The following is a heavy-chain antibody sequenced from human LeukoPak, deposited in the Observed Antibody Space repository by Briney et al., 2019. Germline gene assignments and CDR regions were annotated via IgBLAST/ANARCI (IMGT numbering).Heavy chain of an antibody. V-gene: IGHV3-48*01. CDR3: ARDGYYYDI. Sequence: GGSLRLSCAASGFSFSSYSMNWVRQAPGKGLEWVSHISSSSRIYYADFVKGRFTISRDNAKNSLFLQMNGLRAEDTAAYYCARDGYYYDIWGQGTMVTVSS. CDR1: GFSFSSYS. CDR2: ISSSSRI. J-gene: IGHJ3*02. D-gene: IGHD3-10*01.